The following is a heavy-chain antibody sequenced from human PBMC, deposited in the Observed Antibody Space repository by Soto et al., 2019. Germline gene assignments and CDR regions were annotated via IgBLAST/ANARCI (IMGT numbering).Heavy chain of an antibody. V-gene: IGHV4-39*02. J-gene: IGHJ5*02. Sequence: PSETLSLTCTVSGGSISSTFYYWVWIRQPPGKGLEWIGSIYYSGSTSYNPSHNPSLKSRLTMSVDTSNNQFSLKLSSVTAADSAVYYCARDSLAFFDPWGQGTLVTVSS. CDR3: ARDSLAFFDP. D-gene: IGHD5-12*01. CDR2: IYYSGST. CDR1: GGSISSTFYY.